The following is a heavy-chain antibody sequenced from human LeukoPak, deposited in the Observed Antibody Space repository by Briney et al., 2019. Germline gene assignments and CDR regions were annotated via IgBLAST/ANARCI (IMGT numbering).Heavy chain of an antibody. J-gene: IGHJ5*02. CDR3: ARDPQRYCTNGVCSPFDP. D-gene: IGHD2-8*01. CDR2: IWYDGSNK. V-gene: IGHV3-33*08. Sequence: GGSLRLSCAASRFIFNNYAMHWVRQAPGKGLEWVAVIWYDGSNKYYADSVKGRFTIPRDNSKNTLYLQMNSLRAEDTAVYYCARDPQRYCTNGVCSPFDPWGQGTLVTVSS. CDR1: RFIFNNYA.